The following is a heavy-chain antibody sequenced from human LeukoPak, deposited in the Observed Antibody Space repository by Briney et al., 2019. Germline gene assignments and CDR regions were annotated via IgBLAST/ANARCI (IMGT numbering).Heavy chain of an antibody. CDR1: GFIFSSYS. V-gene: IGHV3-48*01. J-gene: IGHJ5*02. CDR2: ISSRGSSI. Sequence: GGSLRLSCAASGFIFSSYSMNWVRQAPGKGLEWVSYISSRGSSIYYADSVKGRFTISRDNAKNSLYLQMNSLRAEDTAVYYCARERLYSSGWYAGFDPWGQGTLVTVSS. D-gene: IGHD6-19*01. CDR3: ARERLYSSGWYAGFDP.